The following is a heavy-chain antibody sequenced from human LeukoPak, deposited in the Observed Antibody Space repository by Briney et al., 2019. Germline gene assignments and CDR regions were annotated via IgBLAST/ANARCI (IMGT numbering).Heavy chain of an antibody. CDR3: ARGRDNWNKRVSRSFDY. CDR2: INHSGST. J-gene: IGHJ4*02. Sequence: PSETLSLNCTVSGGSISSSTYYWGWIRRPPGKGLEWIGEINHSGSTNYNPSLKSRVTISVDTSKNQFSLKLSSVTAADTAVYYCARGRDNWNKRVSRSFDYWGQGTLVTVSS. CDR1: GGSISSSTYY. D-gene: IGHD1/OR15-1a*01. V-gene: IGHV4-39*07.